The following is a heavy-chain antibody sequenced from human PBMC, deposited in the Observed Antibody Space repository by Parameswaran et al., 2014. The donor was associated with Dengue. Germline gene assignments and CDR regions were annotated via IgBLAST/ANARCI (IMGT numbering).Heavy chain of an antibody. Sequence: WVRQAPGQGLEWMGGIIPIFGTANYAQKFQGRVTITADESTSTAYMELSSLRSEDTAVYYCARDEPRKKIYSPPLYSSSSGPGYYGMDVWGQGTTVTVSS. J-gene: IGHJ6*02. CDR3: ARDEPRKKIYSPPLYSSSSGPGYYGMDV. D-gene: IGHD6-6*01. CDR2: IIPIFGTA. V-gene: IGHV1-69*01.